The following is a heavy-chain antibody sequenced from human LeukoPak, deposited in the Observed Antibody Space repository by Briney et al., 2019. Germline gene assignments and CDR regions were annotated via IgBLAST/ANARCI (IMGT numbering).Heavy chain of an antibody. V-gene: IGHV1-46*01. CDR3: ARGRNIVVVVAARNY. J-gene: IGHJ4*02. CDR1: GYTFTSYY. Sequence: ASVKVSCKASGYTFTSYYMHWVRQAPGQGLEWMGIINPSGGSTIYAQKFQGRVTMTRDMSTTTVYMELSSLRSEDTAVYYCARGRNIVVVVAARNYWGQGTLVTVSS. CDR2: INPSGGST. D-gene: IGHD2-15*01.